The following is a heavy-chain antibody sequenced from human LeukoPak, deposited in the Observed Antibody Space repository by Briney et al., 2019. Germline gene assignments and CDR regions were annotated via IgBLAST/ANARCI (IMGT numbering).Heavy chain of an antibody. J-gene: IGHJ4*02. CDR3: ARGPSGYHNT. CDR1: GFTFNGYG. Sequence: GGSLRLSCAASGFTFNGYGMHWVRQAPGKGLEWVTFIQYDGSNAYYADSVKGRFTFSRDNSKNTLYLQMNSLRVEDTAVYYCARGPSGYHNTGGQGTLVTVSS. D-gene: IGHD5-12*01. V-gene: IGHV3-30*02. CDR2: IQYDGSNA.